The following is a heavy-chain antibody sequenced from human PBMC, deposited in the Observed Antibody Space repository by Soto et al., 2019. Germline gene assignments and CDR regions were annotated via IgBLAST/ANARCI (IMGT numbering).Heavy chain of an antibody. V-gene: IGHV4-4*02. D-gene: IGHD3-10*01. J-gene: IGHJ6*02. CDR2: IYHSGST. CDR3: ARGDYYGSGSFVLGDYYYGMDV. Sequence: SETLSLTCAVSGGSISSSNWWSWVRQPPGKGLEWIGEIYHSGSTNYNPSLKSRVTISVDKSKNQFSLKLSSVTAADTAVYYCARGDYYGSGSFVLGDYYYGMDVWGQGTTVTVS. CDR1: GGSISSSNW.